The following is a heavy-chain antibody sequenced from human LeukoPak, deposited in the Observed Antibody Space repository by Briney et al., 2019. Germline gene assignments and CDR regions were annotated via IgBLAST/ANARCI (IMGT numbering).Heavy chain of an antibody. CDR3: ARASIGAAALFERAFDI. CDR2: IYHSGST. Sequence: SETLFLTCAVYGGSLSGYYWSWIRQPPGKGLEWIGEIYHSGSTNYNPSLKSRVTISVDKSKNQFSLKLSSVTAADTAVYYCARASIGAAALFERAFDIWGQGTMVTVSS. V-gene: IGHV4-34*01. J-gene: IGHJ3*02. CDR1: GGSLSGYY. D-gene: IGHD6-13*01.